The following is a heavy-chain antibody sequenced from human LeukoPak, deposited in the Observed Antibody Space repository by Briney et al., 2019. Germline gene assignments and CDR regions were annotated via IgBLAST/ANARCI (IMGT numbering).Heavy chain of an antibody. Sequence: PGGSLRLSCAASGFTFSSHWMSWVRQAPGKGLEWVSAISGSGGSTYYADSVKGRFTISRDNSKNTLYLQMNSLRAEDTAVYYCAKVRIEWLRAFDYWGQGTLVTVSS. CDR2: ISGSGGST. CDR3: AKVRIEWLRAFDY. CDR1: GFTFSSHW. D-gene: IGHD5-12*01. V-gene: IGHV3-23*01. J-gene: IGHJ4*02.